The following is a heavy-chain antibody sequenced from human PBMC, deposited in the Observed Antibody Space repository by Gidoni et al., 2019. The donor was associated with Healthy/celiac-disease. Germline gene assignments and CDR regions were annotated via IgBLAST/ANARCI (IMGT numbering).Heavy chain of an antibody. V-gene: IGHV1-8*01. Sequence: VQLVQSGAEVKQPGASVKVSCKASGYPFTSYDINWVRQATGQGLEWMGWMNPNSGNTGYAQKFQGRVTMTRNTSISTAYMELSSLRSEDTAVYYCASGYCSSTSCYDYYGMDVWGQGTTVTVSS. D-gene: IGHD2-2*01. J-gene: IGHJ6*02. CDR3: ASGYCSSTSCYDYYGMDV. CDR2: MNPNSGNT. CDR1: GYPFTSYD.